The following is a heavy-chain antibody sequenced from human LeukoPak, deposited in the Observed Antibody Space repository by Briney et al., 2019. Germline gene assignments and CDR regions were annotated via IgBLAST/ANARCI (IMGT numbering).Heavy chain of an antibody. V-gene: IGHV3-53*01. CDR3: VKGPLVRLDY. Sequence: GGSLRLSCAASGFTVSSDYMSWVRQAPGKGLEWVSVIYSGGTTYYADSVKGRSTISRDNSKNTLFLQMNSLRAEDTAIYYCVKGPLVRLDYWGQGTLVTVSS. CDR1: GFTVSSDY. J-gene: IGHJ4*02. D-gene: IGHD6-13*01. CDR2: IYSGGTT.